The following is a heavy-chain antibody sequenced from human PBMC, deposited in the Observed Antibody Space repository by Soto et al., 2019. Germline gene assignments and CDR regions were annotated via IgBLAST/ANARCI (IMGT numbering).Heavy chain of an antibody. CDR1: GFSFDTHG. CDR3: VKGHCSILSAFAL. V-gene: IGHV3-30*18. D-gene: IGHD2-15*01. J-gene: IGHJ3*01. Sequence: PGGSLRLSCEASGFSFDTHGMHWVRQAPGKGLEWVSLISYDGSNGYYADSVKGRFTISRDNSKNTLHLEMNSLTPEDTAIYYCVKGHCSILSAFALWGRGTMVIV. CDR2: ISYDGSNG.